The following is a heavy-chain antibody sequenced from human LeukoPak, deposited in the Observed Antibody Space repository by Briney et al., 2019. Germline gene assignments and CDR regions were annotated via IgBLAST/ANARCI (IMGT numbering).Heavy chain of an antibody. D-gene: IGHD4/OR15-4a*01. Sequence: GGSLRLCCTPCGFTFRTYWMTCVRRATGGGLEWLANMKTDGSQRYYLDSVKGRFTISRDNAKNFLSLQLGSLRADHTGVYYCARASMGGRDYHLDSWGQGSLVTVSS. CDR2: MKTDGSQR. V-gene: IGHV3-7*01. J-gene: IGHJ4*02. CDR1: GFTFRTYW. CDR3: ARASMGGRDYHLDS.